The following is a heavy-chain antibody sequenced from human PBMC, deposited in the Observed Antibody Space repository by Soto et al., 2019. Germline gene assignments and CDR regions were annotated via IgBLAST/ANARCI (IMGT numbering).Heavy chain of an antibody. J-gene: IGHJ6*02. CDR1: GFTFSGYA. V-gene: IGHV3-64D*06. CDR2: INANGGRT. Sequence: GGSLRLSCSASGFTFSGYALHWVRQAPGKGLEYVSAINANGGRTYYIDSVKARFTISRDNSKNMVYLQMSSLRLEDTAVYFCVLPGYSSTRDYYEMDVWGQGTTVTVSS. D-gene: IGHD6-13*01. CDR3: VLPGYSSTRDYYEMDV.